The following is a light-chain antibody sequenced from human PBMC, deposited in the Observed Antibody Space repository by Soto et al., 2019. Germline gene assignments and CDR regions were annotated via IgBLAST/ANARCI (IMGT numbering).Light chain of an antibody. J-gene: IGLJ2*01. CDR2: EVS. V-gene: IGLV2-8*01. Sequence: QSALTQPPSASGSPGQSVTISCTGTSSDVGGYNFVSWYQQHPGKAPKLMIYEVSKRPSGVPDRFSGSKSGNTASLTFSGLQADDEADYYCTSYAGSNIPVVFGGGTKLTVL. CDR3: TSYAGSNIPVV. CDR1: SSDVGGYNF.